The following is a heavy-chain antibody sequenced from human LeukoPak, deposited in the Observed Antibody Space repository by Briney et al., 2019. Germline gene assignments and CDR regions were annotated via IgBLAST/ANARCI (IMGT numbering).Heavy chain of an antibody. CDR2: ISIMSSII. J-gene: IGHJ4*02. D-gene: IGHD3-22*01. Sequence: PGGSLRLSCAASGFTFSPYRMNWVRQAPGKGLEWVSYISIMSSIIYYADSVKGRFTISRDNAKNSLYLQMSSLRVEDTAVYYCARDSSYNYDSSGYSGPVDYWGQGTLVTVSS. CDR1: GFTFSPYR. V-gene: IGHV3-48*04. CDR3: ARDSSYNYDSSGYSGPVDY.